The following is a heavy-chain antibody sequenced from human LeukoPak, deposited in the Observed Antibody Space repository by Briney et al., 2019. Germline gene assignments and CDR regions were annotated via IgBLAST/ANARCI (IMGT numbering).Heavy chain of an antibody. CDR1: GFTFSSYA. V-gene: IGHV3-23*01. CDR3: ATLTGDCSSTSCYFFDY. D-gene: IGHD2-2*01. J-gene: IGHJ4*02. CDR2: ISGSGGST. Sequence: PWGSLRLSCAVSGFTFSSYAMSWVRQAPGKGLEWVSAISGSGGSTYYADSVKGRFTISRDNSKNTLYLQMNSLRAEDTAVYYCATLTGDCSSTSCYFFDYWGQGTLVTVSS.